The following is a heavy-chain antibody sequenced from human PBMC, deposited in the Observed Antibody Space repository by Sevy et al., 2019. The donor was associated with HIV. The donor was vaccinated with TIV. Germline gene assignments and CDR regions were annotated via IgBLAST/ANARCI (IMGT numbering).Heavy chain of an antibody. J-gene: IGHJ3*02. Sequence: GGSLRLSCAASGFTFSSYSMNWVRQAPGKGLEWVSSISSSSSYIYYADSVKGRFTISRDNAKKSLYLQMNSLRAEDTAVYYCAREFDTMVRGVTRAAFDIWGQGTMVTVSS. CDR1: GFTFSSYS. V-gene: IGHV3-21*01. CDR2: ISSSSSYI. CDR3: AREFDTMVRGVTRAAFDI. D-gene: IGHD3-10*01.